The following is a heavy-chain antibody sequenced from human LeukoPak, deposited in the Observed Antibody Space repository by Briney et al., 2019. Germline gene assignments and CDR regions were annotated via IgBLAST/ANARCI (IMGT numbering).Heavy chain of an antibody. CDR1: GYTFTSYD. CDR2: MNPNSGNT. J-gene: IGHJ4*02. Sequence: ASVKVSCKASGYTFTSYDINWVRQATGQGLEWMGWMNPNSGNTGYAQKFQGRVTMTRNTSISTGYMELSSLRSEDTAVYYCARAPKQRGYDSSGHTYYFDYWGQGTLVTVSS. V-gene: IGHV1-8*01. D-gene: IGHD3-22*01. CDR3: ARAPKQRGYDSSGHTYYFDY.